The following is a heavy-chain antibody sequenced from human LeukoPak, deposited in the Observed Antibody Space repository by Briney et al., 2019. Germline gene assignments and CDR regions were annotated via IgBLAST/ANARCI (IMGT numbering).Heavy chain of an antibody. CDR3: ARDRPSDGYNYAYYGMDV. V-gene: IGHV4-59*01. CDR1: GGSISSYY. Sequence: SETLSLTCTVSGGSISSYYWSRIRQPPGKGLEWIGYIYYSGSTNYNPSLKSRVTISVDTSKDQFSLKLSSVTAADTAVYYCARDRPSDGYNYAYYGMDVWGQGTTVTVSS. J-gene: IGHJ6*02. D-gene: IGHD5-24*01. CDR2: IYYSGST.